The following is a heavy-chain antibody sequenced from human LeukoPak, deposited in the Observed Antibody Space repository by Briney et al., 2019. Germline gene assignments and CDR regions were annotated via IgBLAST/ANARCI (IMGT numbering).Heavy chain of an antibody. Sequence: GGSMRLSCAASGFTFSSYGMHWVRQAPGKGLEWVAVISYDGSNKYYADSVKGRFTISRDNSKNTLYLQMNSLRAEDTAVYYCARDAVDTANAVWGQGTTVTVSS. J-gene: IGHJ6*02. CDR2: ISYDGSNK. CDR3: ARDAVDTANAV. D-gene: IGHD5-18*01. V-gene: IGHV3-30*03. CDR1: GFTFSSYG.